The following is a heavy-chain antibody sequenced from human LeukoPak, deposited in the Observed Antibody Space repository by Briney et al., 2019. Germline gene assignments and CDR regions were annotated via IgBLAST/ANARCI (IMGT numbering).Heavy chain of an antibody. CDR2: IYSSGDT. CDR3: ARDSYYGSGSYYRYTFDY. J-gene: IGHJ4*02. D-gene: IGHD3-10*01. Sequence: PGGSLRLSCAASGFTVSSNFMSWVRQAPGGGLEWVSVIYSSGDTYYADSVKGRFTISRDNSKNTLYLQMNSLRAEDTAVYYCARDSYYGSGSYYRYTFDYWGQGTLVTVSS. V-gene: IGHV3-53*01. CDR1: GFTVSSNF.